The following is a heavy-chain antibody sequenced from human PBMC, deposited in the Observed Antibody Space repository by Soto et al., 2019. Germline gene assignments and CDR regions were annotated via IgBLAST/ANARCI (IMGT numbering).Heavy chain of an antibody. CDR2: MSYDGTIK. V-gene: IGHV3-30-3*01. Sequence: QVQLVESGGDVVQPGRSLRLSCVASGFSFSTYAMHWVRQAPGRGLEWVAVMSYDGTIKNYADSVKGRFTISRDNSKNTLFLQMDGLRPDDTAVYYCARQQLLEHWGHGTLVTVSS. J-gene: IGHJ1*01. CDR3: ARQQLLEH. D-gene: IGHD6-19*01. CDR1: GFSFSTYA.